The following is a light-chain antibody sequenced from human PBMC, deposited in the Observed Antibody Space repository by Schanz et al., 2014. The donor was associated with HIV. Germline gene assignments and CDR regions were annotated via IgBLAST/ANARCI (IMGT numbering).Light chain of an antibody. CDR2: DVS. Sequence: QSALTQPASVSGSPGQSITISCTGTSSDVGDYNYVSWYQQHPGKAPKLMIYDVSNRPSGVSNRFSGSKSGNTASLTISGLQAEDEVDYYCSSYTTATTWVFGGGTKLTVL. J-gene: IGLJ3*02. V-gene: IGLV2-14*01. CDR1: SSDVGDYNY. CDR3: SSYTTATTWV.